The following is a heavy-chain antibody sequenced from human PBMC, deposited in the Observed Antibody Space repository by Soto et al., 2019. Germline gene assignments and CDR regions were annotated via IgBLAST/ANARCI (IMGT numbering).Heavy chain of an antibody. J-gene: IGHJ5*01. CDR3: ARWVGGSMYDNSGKCDS. D-gene: IGHD3-22*01. Sequence: QVQLVESGGGVVQPGRSLRLTCAASGFIFSDSGMHWVRQAPGKGREWVALISYDGSRTYYADSVRDRFTTARDKGQNTLYQHINSLTAEDTAVYFCARWVGGSMYDNSGKCDSWGQGTLVIVSS. V-gene: IGHV3-30*03. CDR2: ISYDGSRT. CDR1: GFIFSDSG.